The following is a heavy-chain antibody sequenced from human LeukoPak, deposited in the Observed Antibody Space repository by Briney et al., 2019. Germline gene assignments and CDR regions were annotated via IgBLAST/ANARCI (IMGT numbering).Heavy chain of an antibody. Sequence: GGSLRLSCAASGFTFSNAWMSWVRQAPGKGLEWVGRIKSKTDGGTTDYAAPVKGRFTISRDDSKNTLYLQMNSLKTEDTAVYYCTTEGWELPGRGNDYWGQGTLVTVSS. D-gene: IGHD1-26*01. CDR3: TTEGWELPGRGNDY. CDR2: IKSKTDGGTT. V-gene: IGHV3-15*01. J-gene: IGHJ4*02. CDR1: GFTFSNAW.